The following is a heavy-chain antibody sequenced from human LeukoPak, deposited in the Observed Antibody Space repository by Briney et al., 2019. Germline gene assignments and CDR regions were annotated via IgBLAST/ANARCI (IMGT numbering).Heavy chain of an antibody. J-gene: IGHJ4*02. CDR3: ASLVTVVTRDY. CDR1: GFTFSDYN. CDR2: ITSGTTYI. Sequence: GGSLRLSCAASGFTFSDYNMNWVRQSPEKGLEWVSSITSGTTYIYYADSVRGRFTISRDNSKNTLYLQMNSLRAEDTAVYYCASLVTVVTRDYWGQGTLVTVSS. V-gene: IGHV3-21*01. D-gene: IGHD4-23*01.